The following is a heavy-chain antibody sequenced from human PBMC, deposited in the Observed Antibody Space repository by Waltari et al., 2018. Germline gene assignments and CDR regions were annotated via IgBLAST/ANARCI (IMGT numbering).Heavy chain of an antibody. CDR1: GFTFSSYA. CDR3: AKARRITIFGVVTPFDY. J-gene: IGHJ4*02. CDR2: ISGSGGST. D-gene: IGHD3-3*01. V-gene: IGHV3-23*01. Sequence: EVQLLESGGGLVQPGGSLRLSCAASGFTFSSYAMSWVRQAPVQGLEWVSAISGSGGSTYYADSVKGRFTISRDNSKNTLYLQMNSLRAEDTAVYYCAKARRITIFGVVTPFDYWGQGTLVTVSS.